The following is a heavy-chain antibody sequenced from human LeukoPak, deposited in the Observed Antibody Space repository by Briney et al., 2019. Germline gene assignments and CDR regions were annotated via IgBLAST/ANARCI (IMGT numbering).Heavy chain of an antibody. J-gene: IGHJ6*02. V-gene: IGHV3-7*04. CDR3: ARLRPYSSTWYAYYGMDV. Sequence: GGSLRLSCVASGFTFSSYWMSWVRQAPGRGLEWVANIKEDGTQNYYADSVKGRFTISRDNAKNSLYLQMNSLRADETAVYYCARLRPYSSTWYAYYGMDVWGQGTTVTVSS. D-gene: IGHD6-13*01. CDR1: GFTFSSYW. CDR2: IKEDGTQN.